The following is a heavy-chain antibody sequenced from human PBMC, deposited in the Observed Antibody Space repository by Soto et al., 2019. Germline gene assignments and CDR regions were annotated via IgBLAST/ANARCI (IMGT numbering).Heavy chain of an antibody. CDR1: GFTFSSYG. V-gene: IGHV3-30*18. CDR2: VSYDGSNK. J-gene: IGHJ6*02. D-gene: IGHD6-6*01. CDR3: AKGEGGSSSSPWDSGMDV. Sequence: QVQLVESGGGVVQPGRSLRLSCAASGFTFSSYGMHWVRQAPGKGLEWVAVVSYDGSNKFYSDSVKGRFTISRDNSKKTLYLQMNSLRAEDTAVYYCAKGEGGSSSSPWDSGMDVWGQGTTVTVSS.